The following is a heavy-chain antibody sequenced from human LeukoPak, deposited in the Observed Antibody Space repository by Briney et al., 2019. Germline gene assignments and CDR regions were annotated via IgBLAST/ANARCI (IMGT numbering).Heavy chain of an antibody. J-gene: IGHJ5*02. CDR3: ARYSSGWQYNWFDP. D-gene: IGHD6-19*01. CDR1: GFTFSSYG. CDR2: ISYDGSNK. Sequence: GRSLRLSCAASGFTFSSYGMHWVRQAPGKGLEWVAVISYDGSNKYYADSVKGRFTISRDNSKNTLYLQMNSLRAEDTAVYYCARYSSGWQYNWFDPWGQGTLVTVSS. V-gene: IGHV3-30*03.